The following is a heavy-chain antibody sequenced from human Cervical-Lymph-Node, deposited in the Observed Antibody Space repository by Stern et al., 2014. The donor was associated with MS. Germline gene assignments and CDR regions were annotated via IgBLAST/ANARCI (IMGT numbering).Heavy chain of an antibody. CDR3: ATSTGYFLLEYYFDY. CDR1: GYSFISSW. Sequence: VQLEQSGAEVKKPGESLKISCQGSGYSFISSWIGWVRLMPGKGLELVAIIYPGDSDTRYNPSFQGQVTISADKSVSTAYLQWSSLKASDTAMYYCATSTGYFLLEYYFDYWGQGTLVTVSS. J-gene: IGHJ4*02. D-gene: IGHD6-19*01. CDR2: IYPGDSDT. V-gene: IGHV5-51*01.